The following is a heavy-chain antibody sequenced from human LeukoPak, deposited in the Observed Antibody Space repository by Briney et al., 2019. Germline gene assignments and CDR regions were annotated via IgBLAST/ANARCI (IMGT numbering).Heavy chain of an antibody. CDR1: GGSISSYY. Sequence: SETLSLTCTVSGGSISSYYWSWIRQPPGKGLEWIGYIYYSGSTNYNPSLKSRVTISVDTSKNQFSLKLSSVTAADTAVCYCARDLREYGMDVWGQGTTVTVSS. J-gene: IGHJ6*02. V-gene: IGHV4-59*01. CDR2: IYYSGST. CDR3: ARDLREYGMDV.